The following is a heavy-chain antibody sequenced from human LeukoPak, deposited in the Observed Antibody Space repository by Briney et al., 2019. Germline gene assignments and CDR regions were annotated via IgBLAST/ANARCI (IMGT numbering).Heavy chain of an antibody. Sequence: PGGSLRLSCAASGFTFSSYAMGWVRQAPGKGLEWVSAISGSGGSTYYADSVKSLFTISRDNSKNTLYLQMNSLRAEDTAVYYCAKDSPTIFGVVNGYMDVWGKGTTVTVSS. CDR3: AKDSPTIFGVVNGYMDV. V-gene: IGHV3-23*01. D-gene: IGHD3-3*01. J-gene: IGHJ6*03. CDR1: GFTFSSYA. CDR2: ISGSGGST.